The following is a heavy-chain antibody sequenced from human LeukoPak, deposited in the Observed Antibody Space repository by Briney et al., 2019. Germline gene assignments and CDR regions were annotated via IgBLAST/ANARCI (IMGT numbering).Heavy chain of an antibody. J-gene: IGHJ4*02. CDR3: ARVSSITIFGVVISYFDY. CDR1: GGTFSSYA. D-gene: IGHD3-3*01. Sequence: SVKVSCKASGGTFSSYAISWVRQAPGQGLEWMGGIIPIFGTANYAQKFQGRVTITTDESTSTAYMELSSLRSEDTAVYYCARVSSITIFGVVISYFDYWGQGTLVTVSS. CDR2: IIPIFGTA. V-gene: IGHV1-69*05.